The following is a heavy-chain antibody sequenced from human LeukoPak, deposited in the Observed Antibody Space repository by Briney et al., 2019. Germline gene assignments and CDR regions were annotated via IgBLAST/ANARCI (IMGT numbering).Heavy chain of an antibody. CDR1: GYSFTSYW. CDR2: IDPSDSYT. CDR3: ARYYDILTGPFDY. V-gene: IGHV5-10-1*01. Sequence: GESLQISFKGSGYSFTSYWISWVRQMPGKGLEWMGRIDPSDSYTNYSPSFQGHVTISADKSISTAYLQWSSLKASDTAMYYCARYYDILTGPFDYWGQGTLVTVSS. J-gene: IGHJ4*02. D-gene: IGHD3-9*01.